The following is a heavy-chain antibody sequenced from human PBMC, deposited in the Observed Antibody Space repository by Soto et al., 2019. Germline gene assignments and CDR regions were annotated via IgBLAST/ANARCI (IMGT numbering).Heavy chain of an antibody. J-gene: IGHJ5*02. V-gene: IGHV1-46*01. CDR2: INPSGGST. CDR3: ARDLGHIAVAGTGWFDP. CDR1: GYTFTSYY. Sequence: ASVKVSCKASGYTFTSYYMHWVRQAPGQGLEWMGIINPSGGSTSYAQKFQGRVTMTRDTSTSTVYMELSSLRSEDTAVYYCARDLGHIAVAGTGWFDPWAREPWSPSPQ. D-gene: IGHD6-19*01.